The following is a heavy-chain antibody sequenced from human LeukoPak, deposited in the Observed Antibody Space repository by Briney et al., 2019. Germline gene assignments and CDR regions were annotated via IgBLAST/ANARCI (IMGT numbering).Heavy chain of an antibody. CDR3: ASTYHYYYYMDV. V-gene: IGHV4-4*09. CDR1: GGSISSYY. D-gene: IGHD3-16*01. J-gene: IGHJ6*03. Sequence: SETLSLTCTVSGGSISSYYWSWTRQPPGKGLEWIGYIYTSGSTNYNPSLKSRVTISVDTSKNQFSLKLSSVTAADTAVYYCASTYHYYYYMDVWGKGTTVTVSS. CDR2: IYTSGST.